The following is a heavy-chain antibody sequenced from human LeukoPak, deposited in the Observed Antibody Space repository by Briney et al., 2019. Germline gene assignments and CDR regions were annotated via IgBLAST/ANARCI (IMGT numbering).Heavy chain of an antibody. V-gene: IGHV1-18*01. CDR1: GYTFTSYG. D-gene: IGHD4-17*01. J-gene: IGHJ6*03. CDR3: ARVVLGDYGNYYYYMDV. CDR2: SSAYNGNT. Sequence: ASVKVSCKASGYTFTSYGISWVRQAPGQGLEWMGWSSAYNGNTNYAQKLQGRVTMTTDTSTSTAYMELRSLRSDDTAVYYCARVVLGDYGNYYYYMDVWGKGTTVTVSS.